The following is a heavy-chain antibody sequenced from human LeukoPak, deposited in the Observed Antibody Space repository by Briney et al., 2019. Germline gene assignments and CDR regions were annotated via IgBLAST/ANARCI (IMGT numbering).Heavy chain of an antibody. CDR3: AKEGYCSGGDCYTYFDY. CDR1: GFTLSSYA. J-gene: IGHJ4*02. D-gene: IGHD2-15*01. CDR2: ISGRGGST. V-gene: IGHV3-23*01. Sequence: GGSLRLSRAASGFTLSSYAMSCVRRAPGKGLEWGSGISGRGGSTYYADSVKGRFTISRDNSKNMLYLQMNSLRAEDTAVYYCAKEGYCSGGDCYTYFDYWGQGSLVTVSS.